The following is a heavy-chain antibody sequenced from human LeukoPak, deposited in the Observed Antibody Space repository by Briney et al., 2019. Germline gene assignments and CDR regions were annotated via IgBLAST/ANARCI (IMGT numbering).Heavy chain of an antibody. CDR1: GFTFSSYG. CDR3: AKAAYYYGSGSSH. V-gene: IGHV3-23*01. CDR2: ISGSGGST. J-gene: IGHJ4*02. Sequence: GGSLRLSCAASGFTFSSYGMSWVRHAPGKGLEWVSAISGSGGSTYYADSVKGRFTISRDNSKNTLYLQMNSLRAEDTAVYYCAKAAYYYGSGSSHWGQGTLVTVSS. D-gene: IGHD3-10*01.